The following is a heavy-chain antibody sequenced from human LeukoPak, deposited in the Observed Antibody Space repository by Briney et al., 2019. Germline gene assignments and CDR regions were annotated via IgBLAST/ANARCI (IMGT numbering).Heavy chain of an antibody. CDR3: ARVPGDQYESGYSGWFDA. D-gene: IGHD3-3*01. CDR2: IDSGGET. V-gene: IGHV3-53*01. Sequence: GGSLRLSCAASGFIVRTSYMTWVRQAPGEGLVGISVIDSGGETSYAAPVRGRFTISRDNAMNTVYLQMNNVRADDTAVYYCARVPGDQYESGYSGWFDAWGQGSLVTVSS. CDR1: GFIVRTSY. J-gene: IGHJ5*02.